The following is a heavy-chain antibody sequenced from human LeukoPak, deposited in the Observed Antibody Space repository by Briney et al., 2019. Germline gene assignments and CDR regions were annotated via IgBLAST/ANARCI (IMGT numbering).Heavy chain of an antibody. J-gene: IGHJ4*02. CDR2: IWYDGSKK. D-gene: IGHD6-6*01. Sequence: GRSLRLSCAASGFTFSDYGIHWVRQAPGQGLEWVALIWYDGSKKYYADSVKGRFTISRDNTKNTLYLQLNSLRADDTAVYYCARAHSSSSTFDLWGQGTLVTVSS. CDR3: ARAHSSSSTFDL. V-gene: IGHV3-33*01. CDR1: GFTFSDYG.